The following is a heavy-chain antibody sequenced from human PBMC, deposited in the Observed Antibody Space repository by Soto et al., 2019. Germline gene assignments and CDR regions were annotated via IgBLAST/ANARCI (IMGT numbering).Heavy chain of an antibody. Sequence: SETLSLTCTVSGGSVSSGDYFWSWLRQSPGKRLEWIAYIYYSGSTNYNPSLKSRATISVDTSKSQVSLTLTSMTAADAALYYCARYPNYYYYGFGVWGQGTAVTVSS. CDR1: GGSVSSGDYF. V-gene: IGHV4-61*08. D-gene: IGHD3-10*01. CDR3: ARYPNYYYYGFGV. CDR2: IYYSGST. J-gene: IGHJ6*02.